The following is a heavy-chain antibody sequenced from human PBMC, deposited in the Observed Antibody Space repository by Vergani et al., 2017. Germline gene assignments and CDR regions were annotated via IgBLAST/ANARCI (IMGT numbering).Heavy chain of an antibody. CDR3: ARGEKQQLVGAEYFQH. CDR1: GFSLSTSGMC. J-gene: IGHJ1*01. CDR2: IDWDDDK. V-gene: IGHV2-70*20. D-gene: IGHD6-13*01. Sequence: QVTLRESGPALVKPTQTLTLTCTFSGFSLSTSGMCVSWVRQPPGKALEWLALIDWDDDKYYSTSLKTRLTISKDTSKNQVVLTMTNMDPVDTATYYCARGEKQQLVGAEYFQHLGQGTLVTVSS.